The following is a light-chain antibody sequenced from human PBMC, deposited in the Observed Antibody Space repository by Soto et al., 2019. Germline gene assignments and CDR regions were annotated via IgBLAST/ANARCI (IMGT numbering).Light chain of an antibody. J-gene: IGKJ1*01. V-gene: IGKV2-28*01. CDR3: MQALHTPWT. CDR1: QSLLYSNGYNY. CDR2: LGS. Sequence: DIVMTQSPLSLPVTPGEPASISCRSSQSLLYSNGYNYVDWYLQKPGQSPQVVIYLGSNRASGVPDRFSGSGSGTDFTLKISRVEAEDVGVYYCMQALHTPWTFGQGTKVEIK.